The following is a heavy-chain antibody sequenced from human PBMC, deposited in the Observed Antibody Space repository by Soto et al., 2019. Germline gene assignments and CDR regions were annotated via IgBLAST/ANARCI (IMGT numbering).Heavy chain of an antibody. CDR3: ARDPPRGSSWYFGY. V-gene: IGHV1-18*01. CDR2: ISAYNGNT. J-gene: IGHJ4*02. D-gene: IGHD6-13*01. CDR1: GYSFTSYG. Sequence: GASVKVSCKASGYSFTSYGISWVRQAPGQGLEWMGWISAYNGNTNYAQKLQGRVTMTTDTSTSTAYMELRSLRSDDTAVYYCARDPPRGSSWYFGYWGQGTLVTVSS.